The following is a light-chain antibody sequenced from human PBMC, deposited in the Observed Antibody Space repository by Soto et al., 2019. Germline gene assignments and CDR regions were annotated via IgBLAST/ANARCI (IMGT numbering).Light chain of an antibody. CDR2: DVN. CDR1: NSDVGGYDF. Sequence: QSALTQPPSASGSPGQSVTISCTGTNSDVGGYDFVSWYQHHPGNAPKIIIYDVNKRPSGVPDRFSGSKSGNTASLTISGLQTEDEADYYCCSYAGSYTLVFGGGTKVTVL. V-gene: IGLV2-11*01. J-gene: IGLJ2*01. CDR3: CSYAGSYTLV.